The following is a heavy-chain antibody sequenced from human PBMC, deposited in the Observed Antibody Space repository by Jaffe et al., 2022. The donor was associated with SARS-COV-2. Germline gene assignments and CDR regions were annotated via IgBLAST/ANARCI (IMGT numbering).Heavy chain of an antibody. D-gene: IGHD5-12*01. Sequence: EVQLVESGGGLVKPGGSLRLSCAASGFTFSSYSMNWVRQAPGKGLEWVSSISSSTSSIYYADSVKGRFTISRDNAKNSLYLQMNSLRAEDTAVYYCATDIVATSFPFDIWGQGTLVTVSS. CDR2: ISSSTSSI. V-gene: IGHV3-21*01. CDR3: ATDIVATSFPFDI. CDR1: GFTFSSYS. J-gene: IGHJ3*02.